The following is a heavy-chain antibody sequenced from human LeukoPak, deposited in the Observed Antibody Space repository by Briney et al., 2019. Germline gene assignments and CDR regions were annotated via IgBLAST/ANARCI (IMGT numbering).Heavy chain of an antibody. CDR2: MSSSDDGR. CDR1: GFTFSDSY. CDR3: AKAPVTSCRGAFCYPFDY. D-gene: IGHD2-15*01. V-gene: IGHV3-23*01. J-gene: IGHJ4*02. Sequence: GGSLRLSCAASGFTFSDSYMTWIRQAPGKGLEWVSAMSSSDDGRYYAASVRGRFTISRDTSRSTLYLQMNSLRAEDAAVYYCAKAPVTSCRGAFCYPFDYWGQGTLVTVSS.